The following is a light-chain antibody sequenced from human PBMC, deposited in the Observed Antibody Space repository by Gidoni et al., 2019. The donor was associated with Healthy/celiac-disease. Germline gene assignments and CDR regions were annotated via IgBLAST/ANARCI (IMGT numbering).Light chain of an antibody. V-gene: IGKV1-9*01. CDR2: AAS. CDR1: QGISSY. CDR3: QQLNSYPFT. Sequence: DIQLTQSPSFLSASVGDRVTITCRASQGISSYLAWYQQKPGKAPKPLIYAASTFQSGVPSRFSGSGSGTEFTLTISSLQPEDFATYYCQQLNSYPFTFGGGTKVEIK. J-gene: IGKJ4*01.